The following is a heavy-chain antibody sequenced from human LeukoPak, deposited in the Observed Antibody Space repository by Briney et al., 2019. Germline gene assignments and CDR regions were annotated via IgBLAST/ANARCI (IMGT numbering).Heavy chain of an antibody. Sequence: APVKVSCKASGYTFTGYYMHWVRQAPGQGLEWMGWINPNSGGTNYAQKFQGRVTMTRDTSISTAYMELSRLRSDDTAVYYCARDQRGSGGLDYWGRGTLVTVSS. CDR1: GYTFTGYY. J-gene: IGHJ4*02. D-gene: IGHD3-10*01. CDR2: INPNSGGT. V-gene: IGHV1-2*02. CDR3: ARDQRGSGGLDY.